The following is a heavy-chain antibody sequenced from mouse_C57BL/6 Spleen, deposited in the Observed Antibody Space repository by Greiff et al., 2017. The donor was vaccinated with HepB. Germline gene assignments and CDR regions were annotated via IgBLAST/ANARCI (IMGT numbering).Heavy chain of an antibody. Sequence: QVQLQQPGAELVKPGASVKLSCKASGYTFTSYWMHWVKQRPGQGLEWIGMIHPNSGSTNYNEKFKSKATLTVDKSSSTAYMQLSSLTSEDSAVYYCARGYGNSAWFAYCGQGTLVTVSA. V-gene: IGHV1-64*01. J-gene: IGHJ3*01. CDR3: ARGYGNSAWFAY. CDR1: GYTFTSYW. D-gene: IGHD2-1*01. CDR2: IHPNSGST.